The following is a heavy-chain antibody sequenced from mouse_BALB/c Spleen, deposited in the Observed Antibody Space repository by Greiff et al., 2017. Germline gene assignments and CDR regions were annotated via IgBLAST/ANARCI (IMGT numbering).Heavy chain of an antibody. Sequence: EVKLQQSGAELVKPGASVKLSCKASGYTFTSYYMHWVKQRPEQGLEWIGWIDPENGDTEYAPKFQGKATMTADTSSNTAYLQLSSLTSEDTAVYYCNAGGGHFDYWGQGTTLTVSS. CDR1: GYTFTSYY. V-gene: IGHV14-4*02. D-gene: IGHD3-3*01. CDR2: IDPENGDT. J-gene: IGHJ2*01. CDR3: NAGGGHFDY.